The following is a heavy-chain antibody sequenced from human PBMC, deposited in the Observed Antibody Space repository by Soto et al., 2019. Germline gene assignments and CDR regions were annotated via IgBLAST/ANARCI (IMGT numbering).Heavy chain of an antibody. CDR3: AKDPDYYASSGYYRDY. D-gene: IGHD3-22*01. CDR1: GFTFSSYA. Sequence: GGSLTLSCAASGFTFSSYAMSWVRQAPGKELQWVSAISGSGGSTYYADSVKGRFTISRDNHKHTLYLQMNSLRAEDTAVYYCAKDPDYYASSGYYRDYWGQGTLVTAPQ. V-gene: IGHV3-23*01. J-gene: IGHJ4*02. CDR2: ISGSGGST.